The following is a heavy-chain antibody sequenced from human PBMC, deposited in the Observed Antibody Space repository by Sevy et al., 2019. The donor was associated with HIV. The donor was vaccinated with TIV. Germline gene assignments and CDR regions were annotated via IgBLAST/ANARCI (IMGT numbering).Heavy chain of an antibody. CDR1: GFTFSSAW. D-gene: IGHD2-2*01. CDR3: ARDNATVSRRGLRYYYYGTDV. J-gene: IGHJ6*02. V-gene: IGHV3-7*01. Sequence: GGSLRLSCAASGFTFSSAWMSWVRLAPGKGLEWVANINEDGTEKFYVDSVKGRFTMSRDNAKNSLYLQMNSLRAEDAAVYYCARDNATVSRRGLRYYYYGTDVWGQGTTVTVSS. CDR2: INEDGTEK.